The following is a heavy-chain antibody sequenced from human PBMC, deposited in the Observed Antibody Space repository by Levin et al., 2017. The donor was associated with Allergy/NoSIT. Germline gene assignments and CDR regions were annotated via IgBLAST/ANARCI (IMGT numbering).Heavy chain of an antibody. CDR2: INSDGSST. Sequence: GESLKISCAASGFTFSSYWMHWVRQVPGKGLVWVSRINSDGSSTSYADSVKGRFTISRDNAKNTLYLQMNSLRAEDTAVYYCARSLSGVVVAALDAFDIWGQGTMVTVSS. CDR3: ARSLSGVVVAALDAFDI. J-gene: IGHJ3*02. V-gene: IGHV3-74*01. D-gene: IGHD2-15*01. CDR1: GFTFSSYW.